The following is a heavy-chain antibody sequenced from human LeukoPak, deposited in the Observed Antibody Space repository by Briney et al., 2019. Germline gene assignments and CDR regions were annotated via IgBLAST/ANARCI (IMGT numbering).Heavy chain of an antibody. CDR1: NVSISSGSHY. V-gene: IGHV4-61*02. Sequence: SETLSLTCTVSNVSISSGSHYWNWIRQPAGKGLEWIGRIYAGGRSNYNPSLRSRVTISVDTSQNQFSLRLSSVTATDTGVYYCASDHSGWLGLGYWGQGTLVSVSS. CDR3: ASDHSGWLGLGY. D-gene: IGHD6-19*01. CDR2: IYAGGRS. J-gene: IGHJ4*02.